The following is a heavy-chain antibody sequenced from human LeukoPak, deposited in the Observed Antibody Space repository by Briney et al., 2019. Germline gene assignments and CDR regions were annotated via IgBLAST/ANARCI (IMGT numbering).Heavy chain of an antibody. CDR3: AKDAHSYYGMDV. J-gene: IGHJ6*02. CDR1: GFTFDDYT. Sequence: GGSLRLSCAASGFTFDDYTMHWVRQAPGKGLEWVSLISWDGGRTYYSDSVRGRFTISRDNNKNSLYLQMNSLRTEDIAFYYCAKDAHSYYGMDVWGQGTTVTVSS. D-gene: IGHD3-10*01. CDR2: ISWDGGRT. V-gene: IGHV3-43*01.